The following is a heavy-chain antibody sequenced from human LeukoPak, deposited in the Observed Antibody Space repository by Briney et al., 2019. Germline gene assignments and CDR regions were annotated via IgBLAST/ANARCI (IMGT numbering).Heavy chain of an antibody. CDR1: GFTFSGSA. V-gene: IGHV3-73*01. D-gene: IGHD3-22*01. J-gene: IGHJ6*03. Sequence: GGSLTLTCAASGFTFSGSAMHRLRHASGKGLEWVVRIKSKDNSYTTAYAASVKGRFTISRDESKNTEYLQMNSLKTEDTAVYYCTRLVIDRSGYYSFNYMDVWGKGTTVTVSS. CDR3: TRLVIDRSGYYSFNYMDV. CDR2: IKSKDNSYTT.